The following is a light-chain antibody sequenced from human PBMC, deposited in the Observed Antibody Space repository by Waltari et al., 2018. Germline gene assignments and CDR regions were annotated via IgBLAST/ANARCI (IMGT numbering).Light chain of an antibody. CDR2: EVT. CDR1: GRDIGTFNY. CDR3: SSYRSSNNVV. Sequence: QSALTQPASVSGSPGQTITIPCTGTGRDIGTFNYVSWYQPHPGKAPKLMIYEVTTRPSGVSHRFSGSKSGNTASLTISGLQAEDEAVYYCSSYRSSNNVVFGGGTKVTVL. J-gene: IGLJ2*01. V-gene: IGLV2-14*03.